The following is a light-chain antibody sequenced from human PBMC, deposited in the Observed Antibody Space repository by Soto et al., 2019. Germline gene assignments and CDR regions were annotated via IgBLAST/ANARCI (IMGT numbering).Light chain of an antibody. Sequence: IQMTQSPSTLSASVGDRVTSSCRASQGIRNDLAWYQQKPGKAPKLLIFAASSLQSGVPSRFSGSRSGPDFTLTISSLQPEDFATYYCQQSYSSPPTFGQGTQVDIK. V-gene: IGKV1-39*01. CDR2: AAS. CDR3: QQSYSSPPT. J-gene: IGKJ1*01. CDR1: QGIRND.